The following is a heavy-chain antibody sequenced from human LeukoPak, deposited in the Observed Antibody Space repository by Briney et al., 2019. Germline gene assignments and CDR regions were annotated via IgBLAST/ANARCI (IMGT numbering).Heavy chain of an antibody. V-gene: IGHV3-20*04. CDR1: GFTFDDYG. Sequence: PGGSLRLSCAASGFTFDDYGMSWVRQAPGKGLEWVSGINWNGGSTGYADSVKGRFTISRDNAKNTLYFQMNSLRAEDTAVYYCAREIRSEGGGSLDYWGKGTLVTVSS. CDR2: INWNGGST. J-gene: IGHJ4*02. CDR3: AREIRSEGGGSLDY. D-gene: IGHD2-15*01.